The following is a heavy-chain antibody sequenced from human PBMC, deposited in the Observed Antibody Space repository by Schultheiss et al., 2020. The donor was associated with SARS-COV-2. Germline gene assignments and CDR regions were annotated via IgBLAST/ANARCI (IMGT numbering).Heavy chain of an antibody. J-gene: IGHJ6*02. CDR3: ARDPAYYGMDV. CDR1: GFTFSNYW. CDR2: ISGSGGST. V-gene: IGHV3-11*04. Sequence: GGSLRLSCAASGFTFSNYWMHWVRQAPGKGLEWVSAISGSGGSTYYADSVKGRFTISRDNAKKSLYLQMNSLRAEDTAVYYCARDPAYYGMDVWGQGTTVTVSS.